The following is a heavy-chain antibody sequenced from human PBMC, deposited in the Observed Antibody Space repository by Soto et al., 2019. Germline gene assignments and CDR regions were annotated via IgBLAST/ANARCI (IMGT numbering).Heavy chain of an antibody. D-gene: IGHD3-3*01. V-gene: IGHV1-18*04. CDR2: ISAYNGNT. Sequence: ASVKVSCKASGYTFTSYGISWVRQAPGQGLEWMGWISAYNGNTNYAQKLQVRVTMTTDTSTSTAYMELRSLRSDDTAVYYCARVRFLEWLSAYNWFDPWGQGTLVTVSS. CDR3: ARVRFLEWLSAYNWFDP. J-gene: IGHJ5*02. CDR1: GYTFTSYG.